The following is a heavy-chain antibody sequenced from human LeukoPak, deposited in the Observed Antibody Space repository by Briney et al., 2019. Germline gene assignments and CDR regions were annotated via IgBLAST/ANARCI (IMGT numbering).Heavy chain of an antibody. CDR1: GGSISNYY. CDR3: ARGLGITMVRGVIDNFDY. Sequence: PSETLSLTCTVSGGSISNYYWSWIRQPAGKGLEWIGRIYSSGSTNYNPSLKSRVTMSVDTSKNKFSLKLSSVTAADTAVYYCARGLGITMVRGVIDNFDYWGQGTLVTVSS. V-gene: IGHV4-4*07. CDR2: IYSSGST. D-gene: IGHD3-10*01. J-gene: IGHJ4*02.